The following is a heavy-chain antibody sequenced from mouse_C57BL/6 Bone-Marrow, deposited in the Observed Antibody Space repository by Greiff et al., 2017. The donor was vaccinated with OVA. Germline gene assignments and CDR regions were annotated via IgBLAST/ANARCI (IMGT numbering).Heavy chain of an antibody. Sequence: QVHVKQPGAELVKPGASVKLSCKASGYTFTSYWMQWVKQRPGQGLEWIGEIDPSDSYTNYNQKFKGKATLTVDTSSSTAYMQLSSLTSEDSAVYYCARSPGNTITTVVEGYWGQGTTLTVSS. D-gene: IGHD1-1*01. CDR2: IDPSDSYT. CDR3: ARSPGNTITTVVEGY. V-gene: IGHV1-50*01. CDR1: GYTFTSYW. J-gene: IGHJ2*01.